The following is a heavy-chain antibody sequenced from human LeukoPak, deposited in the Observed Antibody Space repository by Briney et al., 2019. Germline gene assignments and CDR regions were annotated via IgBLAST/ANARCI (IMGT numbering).Heavy chain of an antibody. CDR3: ARGRDGYNDY. V-gene: IGHV4-59*08. Sequence: SETLSLTCTVSGGSISSYYWSWVRQPPGKGLEWIGYIYYSGSTNYNPSLKSRVTISVDTSKNQFSLKLSSVTAADTAVYYCARGRDGYNDYWGQGTLVTVSS. CDR2: IYYSGST. D-gene: IGHD5-24*01. J-gene: IGHJ4*02. CDR1: GGSISSYY.